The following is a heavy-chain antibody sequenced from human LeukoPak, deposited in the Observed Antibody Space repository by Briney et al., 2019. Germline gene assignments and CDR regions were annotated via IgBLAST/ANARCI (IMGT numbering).Heavy chain of an antibody. D-gene: IGHD3-10*01. CDR3: VAGFGVFNY. CDR2: IQDDGSDR. V-gene: IGHV3-30*02. J-gene: IGHJ4*02. CDR1: GFTFSSYG. Sequence: GGSLRLSCAASGFTFSSYGMHWVRQAPGKGLEWVTFIQDDGSDRFYADSVKGRFTISRDKSQNTLYLHMNSLRPEDTSVYYCVAGFGVFNYWGQGTLVTVSS.